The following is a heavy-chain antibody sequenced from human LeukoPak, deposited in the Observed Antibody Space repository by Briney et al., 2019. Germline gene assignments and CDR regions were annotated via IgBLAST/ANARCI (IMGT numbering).Heavy chain of an antibody. CDR1: GGSISSSSYY. J-gene: IGHJ6*02. CDR2: IYFSGST. CDR3: ARHQYGMNV. V-gene: IGHV4-39*01. Sequence: SETLSLTCTVSGGSISSSSYYWGWIRQPPGKGLEWIGSIYFSGSTYFNPSLKSRVTISEDTSKNQFSLKLRSVTAADTAVYYCARHQYGMNVWGQGTTVAVSS.